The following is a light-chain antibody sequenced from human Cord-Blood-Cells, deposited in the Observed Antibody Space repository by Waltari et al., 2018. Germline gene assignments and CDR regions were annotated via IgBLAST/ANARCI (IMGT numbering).Light chain of an antibody. CDR2: GNS. V-gene: IGLV1-40*01. Sequence: QSVLTQPPSVSGAPGQRVTISCTGSSPNIGAGYDVHWYQQLPGTAPKLLIYGNSNLPSGVPDRFSGSKSGTSASLAITGLQAEDEADYYCQSYDSSLSGAVFGGGTQLTVL. CDR3: QSYDSSLSGAV. CDR1: SPNIGAGYD. J-gene: IGLJ7*01.